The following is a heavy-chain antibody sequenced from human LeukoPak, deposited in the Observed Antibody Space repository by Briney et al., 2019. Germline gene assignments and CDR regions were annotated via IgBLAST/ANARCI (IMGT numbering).Heavy chain of an antibody. CDR3: ARRSRYYGSGTNWFDP. D-gene: IGHD3-10*01. J-gene: IGHJ5*02. Sequence: ASVKVSCNASGYTFTSYDINWVRQATAQGLEWMGWMNPNSGNTGYAQKFQGRITMTRNTSISTAYMELSSLRSEDTAVYYCARRSRYYGSGTNWFDPWGQGTLVTVSS. V-gene: IGHV1-8*01. CDR2: MNPNSGNT. CDR1: GYTFTSYD.